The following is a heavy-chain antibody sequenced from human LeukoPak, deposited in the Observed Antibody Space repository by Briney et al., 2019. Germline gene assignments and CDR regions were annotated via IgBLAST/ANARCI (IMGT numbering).Heavy chain of an antibody. J-gene: IGHJ4*02. D-gene: IGHD6-19*01. CDR1: GFTFSSYG. V-gene: IGHV3-30*18. CDR2: ISYDGSNK. Sequence: GGSLRLSCAASGFTFSSYGMHWVRQAPGKGLEWVAVISYDGSNKYYADSVKGRFTISRDNSKNTLYLQMNSLRAEDTAVYYCAKLAGLREFDYWGQGTLVTVSS. CDR3: AKLAGLREFDY.